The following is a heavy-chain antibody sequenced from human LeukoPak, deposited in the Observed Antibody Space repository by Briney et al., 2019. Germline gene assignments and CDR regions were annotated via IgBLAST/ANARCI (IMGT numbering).Heavy chain of an antibody. D-gene: IGHD1-20*01. CDR2: IKQDGSEK. J-gene: IGHJ4*02. CDR3: ARAIGIAGSY. V-gene: IGHV3-7*01. CDR1: GFTFSSSA. Sequence: PGRSLTLSCAASGFTFSSSAMTWVRQAPGKGLEWVANIKQDGSEKYYVNSVKGRFTISRDNAKNSVYLQMSSLRAEDTAVYYCARAIGIAGSYWGQGTLVTVSS.